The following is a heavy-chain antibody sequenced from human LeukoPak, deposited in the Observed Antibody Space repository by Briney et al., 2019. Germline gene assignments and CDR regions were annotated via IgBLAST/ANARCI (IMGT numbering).Heavy chain of an antibody. CDR1: GFTVSSNY. V-gene: IGHV3-53*01. Sequence: PGGSLRLSCAASGFTVSSNYMSWVRQAPGKGLEWVSVIYSGGSTYYADSVKGRFTISRDNSKNTLYLQMNSLRAEDTAVYYCARGPSIAAAGTTFPFDYWGQGTLVTVPS. D-gene: IGHD6-13*01. J-gene: IGHJ4*02. CDR3: ARGPSIAAAGTTFPFDY. CDR2: IYSGGST.